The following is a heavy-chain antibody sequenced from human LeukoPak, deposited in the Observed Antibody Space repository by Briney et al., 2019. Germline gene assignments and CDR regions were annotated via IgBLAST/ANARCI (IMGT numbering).Heavy chain of an antibody. CDR1: GYTFTSYF. CDR2: INPSGGST. D-gene: IGHD3-10*01. Sequence: GASVKVSCKTSGYTFTSYFMHWVRQAPGQGLEWMGIINPSGGSTSYAQKFQGRVTMTRDMSTSTVYMELSSLRSEDTAVYYCAAESTMATFDYWGQGTLVTVSS. J-gene: IGHJ4*02. V-gene: IGHV1-46*01. CDR3: AAESTMATFDY.